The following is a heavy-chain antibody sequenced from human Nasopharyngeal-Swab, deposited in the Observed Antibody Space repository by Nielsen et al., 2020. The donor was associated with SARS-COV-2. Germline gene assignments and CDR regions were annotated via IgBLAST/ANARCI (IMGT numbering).Heavy chain of an antibody. CDR3: ASLGGYRGGSFPGVAFDI. J-gene: IGHJ3*02. CDR2: NHYSGST. Sequence: AESLSLTCTVSGGSISSYYWSWIRQPPGQGLEWLGYNHYSGSTNYNPSLKSRVTISVDTSKNQFSLNLRSVTAADTAVYYCASLGGYRGGSFPGVAFDIWGQGTMLTVSS. CDR1: GGSISSYY. D-gene: IGHD2-15*01. V-gene: IGHV4-59*08.